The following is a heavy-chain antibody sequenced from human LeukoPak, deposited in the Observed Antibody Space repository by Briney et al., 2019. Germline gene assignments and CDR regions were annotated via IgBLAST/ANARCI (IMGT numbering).Heavy chain of an antibody. CDR3: ARGLSVQLWLAH. V-gene: IGHV1-69*05. J-gene: IGHJ5*02. Sequence: EASVKVSCKASGGTFSSYAISWVRQAPGQGLEWMGGIIPIFGTANYAQKCQGRVTITTDESTSTAYMELSSLRSEDTAVYYCARGLSVQLWLAHWGQGTLVTVSS. CDR2: IIPIFGTA. CDR1: GGTFSSYA. D-gene: IGHD5-18*01.